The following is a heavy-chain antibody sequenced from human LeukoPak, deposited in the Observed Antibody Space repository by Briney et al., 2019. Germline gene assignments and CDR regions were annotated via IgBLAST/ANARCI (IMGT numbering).Heavy chain of an antibody. Sequence: GGSLRLSCAASGFTFSSYGIHWVRQAPGKWLEWVAFMRYDGSNKYYADSVKGRFTISRDNSKNTLYLQMNSLRAEDTAVYYCAKARSYYDSSGYDYWGQGTLVTVSS. CDR2: MRYDGSNK. CDR1: GFTFSSYG. J-gene: IGHJ4*02. D-gene: IGHD3-22*01. V-gene: IGHV3-30*02. CDR3: AKARSYYDSSGYDY.